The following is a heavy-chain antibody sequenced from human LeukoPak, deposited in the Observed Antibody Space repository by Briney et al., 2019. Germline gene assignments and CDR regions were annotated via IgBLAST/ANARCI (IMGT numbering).Heavy chain of an antibody. J-gene: IGHJ4*02. CDR2: INPNSGGT. Sequence: GSMNVSCKASGYSFTGYYMHWVRQAPGQGLEWMGWINPNSGGTNYAQKFQGRVTMTRDTSSSTAYMELSRLRSDDTAVYYCARDPGDYGGNRFDYWGQGTLVTVSS. D-gene: IGHD4-23*01. CDR1: GYSFTGYY. CDR3: ARDPGDYGGNRFDY. V-gene: IGHV1-2*02.